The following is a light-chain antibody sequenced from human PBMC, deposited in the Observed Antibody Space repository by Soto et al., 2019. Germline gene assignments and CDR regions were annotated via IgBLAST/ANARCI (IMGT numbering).Light chain of an antibody. J-gene: IGLJ2*01. V-gene: IGLV3-1*01. CDR2: QDT. Sequence: SYELTQPPSVSVSPGQTASITCFGDELGDKYAFWYQQKPGQSPVLVISQDTERPSGIPERFSGSNSGNTATLTISGTQAMDEADYYCQAWDTSTLVFGGGTKVTVL. CDR3: QAWDTSTLV. CDR1: ELGDKY.